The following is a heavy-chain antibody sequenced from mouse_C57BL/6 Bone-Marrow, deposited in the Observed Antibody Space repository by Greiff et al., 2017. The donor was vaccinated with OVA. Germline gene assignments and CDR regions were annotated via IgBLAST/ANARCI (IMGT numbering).Heavy chain of an antibody. CDR2: IYPGDGDT. CDR1: GYAFSSSW. J-gene: IGHJ1*03. Sequence: VQLQQSGPELVKPGASVKISCKASGYAFSSSWMNWVKQRPGKGLEWIGRIYPGDGDTNYNGKFKGKATLTADKSSSTAYMQLSSLTSEDSAFYFCARSGWDRGYFDVWGTGTTVTVSS. CDR3: ARSGWDRGYFDV. V-gene: IGHV1-82*01. D-gene: IGHD3-3*01.